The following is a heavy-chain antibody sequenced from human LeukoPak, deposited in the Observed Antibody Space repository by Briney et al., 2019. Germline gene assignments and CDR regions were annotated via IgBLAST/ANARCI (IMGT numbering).Heavy chain of an antibody. CDR2: ISTTSGNI. CDR3: ARDLSGVTGYTYGRGIDY. D-gene: IGHD5-18*01. V-gene: IGHV3-21*01. J-gene: IGHJ4*02. CDR1: GFTFSSYS. Sequence: PGGSLRLSCAASGFTFSSYSMNWVRQAPGKGLEWVAAISTTSGNIYYADSVKGRFTIPRDNAKTSLYLQMNSLRAEDTAVYYCARDLSGVTGYTYGRGIDYWGQGTLVTVSS.